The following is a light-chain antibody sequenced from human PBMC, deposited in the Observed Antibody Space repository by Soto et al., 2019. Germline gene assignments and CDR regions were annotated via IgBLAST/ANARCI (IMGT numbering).Light chain of an antibody. CDR2: DAS. Sequence: DIQMTQSPSTLSASVGDRVTITCRASQSISSWLAWYQQKPGKAPKLLIYDASSLESGVPSRFSGSGSGTEFTLIISSLQPEDFATYYCQQYDSFSVTFGQGTKVDIK. J-gene: IGKJ1*01. CDR1: QSISSW. V-gene: IGKV1-5*01. CDR3: QQYDSFSVT.